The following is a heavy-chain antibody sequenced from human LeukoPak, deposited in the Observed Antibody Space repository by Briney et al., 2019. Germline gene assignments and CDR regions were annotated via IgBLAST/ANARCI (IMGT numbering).Heavy chain of an antibody. Sequence: PGRSLRLSFADSGFTFSSYGRHWVRQAPGKGLEWVTVISYDGSNKYYADSVKGRFTISRDNSKNTLYLQMNSLRTEDTAVYFCARVSAYSGSYYPGFFYWARGTLVTVSS. CDR3: ARVSAYSGSYYPGFFY. CDR1: GFTFSSYG. CDR2: ISYDGSNK. D-gene: IGHD1-26*01. V-gene: IGHV3-30*03. J-gene: IGHJ4*02.